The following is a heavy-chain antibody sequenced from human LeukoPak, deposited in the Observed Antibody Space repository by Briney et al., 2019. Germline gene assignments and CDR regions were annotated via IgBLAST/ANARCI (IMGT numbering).Heavy chain of an antibody. CDR2: INHSGST. CDR1: GGSFSGYY. V-gene: IGHV4-34*01. Sequence: SETLSLTCAVYGGSFSGYYWSWIRQPPGKGLEWIGEINHSGSTNYNPSLKSRVTISVDTSKNQFSLKLSTVTAADTAVYYCARANRFPAHSYDRCADFDYWGQGTLVTVSS. J-gene: IGHJ4*02. D-gene: IGHD3-9*01. CDR3: ARANRFPAHSYDRCADFDY.